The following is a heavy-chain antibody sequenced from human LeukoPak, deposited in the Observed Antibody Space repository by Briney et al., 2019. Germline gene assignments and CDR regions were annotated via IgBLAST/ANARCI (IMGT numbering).Heavy chain of an antibody. V-gene: IGHV3-30*02. CDR1: GFTFSSCG. J-gene: IGHJ4*02. D-gene: IGHD1-26*01. CDR2: IRYDGSDK. Sequence: PGGPLRLSCAASGFTFSSCGMHWVRQSPGKGLEWVAYIRYDGSDKYYIDSVKGRFTIARDNPKETLYLQMTSLSHDDTAVYFCVKDVGVGASYFDNWGQGILVAVSS. CDR3: VKDVGVGASYFDN.